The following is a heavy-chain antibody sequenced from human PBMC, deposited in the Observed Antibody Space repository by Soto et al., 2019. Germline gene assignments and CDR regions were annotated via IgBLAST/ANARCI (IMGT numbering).Heavy chain of an antibody. D-gene: IGHD1-26*01. CDR2: INPSGDSI. V-gene: IGHV1-46*01. Sequence: QVQLVQSGAEVKKPGASVRLSCKASGYTFSTYYMRWVRQAPGQGLEWMGVINPSGDSISYAHKFQGRVTMTRDTSTSTLFMELRSLRSEDTAVYFCARDWEFGYWGQGTLVTVSS. CDR1: GYTFSTYY. CDR3: ARDWEFGY. J-gene: IGHJ4*02.